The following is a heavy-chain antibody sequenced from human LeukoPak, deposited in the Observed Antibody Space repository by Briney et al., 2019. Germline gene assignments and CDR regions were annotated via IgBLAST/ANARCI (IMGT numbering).Heavy chain of an antibody. CDR2: IYYSGST. D-gene: IGHD3-22*01. J-gene: IGHJ5*02. CDR1: GGSISSSSHY. CDR3: AREIVVINWFDP. Sequence: SETLPLTCTVSGGSISSSSHYWGWIRQPPGKGLEWIGSIYYSGSTYYNPSLKSRVTISVDTSKNQFSLKLSSVTAADTAVYYCAREIVVINWFDPWGQGTLVTVSS. V-gene: IGHV4-39*07.